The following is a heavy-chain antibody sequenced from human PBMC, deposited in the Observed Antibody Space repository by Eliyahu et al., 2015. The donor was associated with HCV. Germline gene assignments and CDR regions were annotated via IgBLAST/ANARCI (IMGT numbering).Heavy chain of an antibody. CDR2: ITYSGETF. J-gene: IGHJ4*02. V-gene: IGHV3-11*01. CDR1: GFSFSDHN. D-gene: IGHD6-19*01. Sequence: QVHLVESGGGLVKPGGSLRLXCATSGFSFSDHNMSWLRLAPGKGLEWISSITYSGETFYYVDSVKGRFIISRDNSKNSLFLQMTSLKADDTAVYFCARDPDSGWYEFDYWGQGTQVTVSS. CDR3: ARDPDSGWYEFDY.